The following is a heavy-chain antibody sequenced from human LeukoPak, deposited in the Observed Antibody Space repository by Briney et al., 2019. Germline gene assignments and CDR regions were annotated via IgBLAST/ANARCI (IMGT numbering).Heavy chain of an antibody. V-gene: IGHV3-30-3*01. J-gene: IGHJ4*02. Sequence: GGSLRLSCAASGFTFSSYAMHWVRQAPGKGLEWVAVISYDGSNKYYADSVKGRFTISRDNSKNTLYLQMNSLRAEDTAVYYCARDPDYWGQGTLVTVSS. CDR3: ARDPDY. CDR1: GFTFSSYA. CDR2: ISYDGSNK.